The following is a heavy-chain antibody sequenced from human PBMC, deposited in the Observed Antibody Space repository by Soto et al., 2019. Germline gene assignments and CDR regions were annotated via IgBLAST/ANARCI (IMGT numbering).Heavy chain of an antibody. CDR2: TNEGSGNT. J-gene: IGHJ4*02. CDR3: ARDDRSVSGVVTLDH. CDR1: GYSFKNYA. Sequence: ASVKVSCKATGYSFKNYAVHWVRQAPGQRLEWLGFTNEGSGNTRFSQKFQGRISITRDTSASTVYLDLSSLTSEDTAIYYCARDDRSVSGVVTLDHWGPGTLVTVSS. V-gene: IGHV1-3*01. D-gene: IGHD3-3*01.